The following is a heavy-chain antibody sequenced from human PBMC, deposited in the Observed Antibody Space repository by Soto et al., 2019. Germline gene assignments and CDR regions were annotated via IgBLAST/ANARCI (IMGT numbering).Heavy chain of an antibody. Sequence: EVQLLESGGGVVQPGGSLRLSCAASGFTFNNYALNWVRQAPGKGLELVSTISGTGGSTFYAGSAKGRFTISRDNSMNTLFLPMTSRRAEYIAVYYCVKGNSKLGTGDAFDIWGQGIMVTVSS. CDR1: GFTFNNYA. J-gene: IGHJ3*02. CDR2: ISGTGGST. V-gene: IGHV3-23*01. CDR3: VKGNSKLGTGDAFDI. D-gene: IGHD1-1*01.